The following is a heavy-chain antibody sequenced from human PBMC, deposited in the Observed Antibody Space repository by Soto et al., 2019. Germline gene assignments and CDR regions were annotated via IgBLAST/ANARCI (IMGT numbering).Heavy chain of an antibody. CDR3: ASHDPGARFDP. CDR2: ISAYNGAT. V-gene: IGHV1-18*01. D-gene: IGHD1-1*01. J-gene: IGHJ5*02. CDR1: GYTFTSYG. Sequence: ASVKVSCKASGYTFTSYGISWVRQAPGQGLEWMGWISAYNGATHYGLSFQGRVTMTRDTSISTAYMELSSLRPDDTAVYYCASHDPGARFDPWGQGTLVTVSS.